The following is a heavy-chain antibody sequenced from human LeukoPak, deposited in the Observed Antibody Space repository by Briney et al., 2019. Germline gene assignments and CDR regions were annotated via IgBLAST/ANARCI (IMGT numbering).Heavy chain of an antibody. D-gene: IGHD2-15*01. CDR1: GFTFSNAW. CDR2: IKSKTEGGTT. V-gene: IGHV3-15*01. Sequence: GGSLRLSCAASGFTFSNAWMSWVRQAPGKGLEWVGRIKSKTEGGTTDYAAPVKGRFTISRDDSKNTLYLQMNSLKTEDTAVYYCTTEVRGSCPWWGQGTLVTVSS. J-gene: IGHJ4*02. CDR3: TTEVRGSCPW.